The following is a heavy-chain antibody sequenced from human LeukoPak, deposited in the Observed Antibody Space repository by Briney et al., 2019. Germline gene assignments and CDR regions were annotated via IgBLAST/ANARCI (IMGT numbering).Heavy chain of an antibody. CDR3: VRKGRPDY. J-gene: IGHJ4*02. CDR1: GFTISNYW. D-gene: IGHD6-6*01. Sequence: GGSLSLSCVASGFTISNYWMSWVRKAPAQGLEWVANIKQDGSDKYYVDSVKGRFTISRDNAKNSLYRQMNSLRAEDTAVYYCVRKGRPDYWGQGTLVTVSS. V-gene: IGHV3-7*01. CDR2: IKQDGSDK.